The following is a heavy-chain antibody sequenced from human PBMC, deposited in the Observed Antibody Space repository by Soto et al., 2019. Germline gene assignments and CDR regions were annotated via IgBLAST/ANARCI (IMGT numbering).Heavy chain of an antibody. CDR1: GFNFSSFG. D-gene: IGHD6-19*01. CDR2: MSYDGSSK. CDR3: AKDRGWSSADLEY. Sequence: PGGSLRLSCAASGFNFSSFGMHWVRQAPGKGLEWVALMSYDGSSKYYQDSLKGRLTISRDKSKNTLYLQMSSLRVEDTAVYYCAKDRGWSSADLEYWGQGTLVTVSS. J-gene: IGHJ4*02. V-gene: IGHV3-30*18.